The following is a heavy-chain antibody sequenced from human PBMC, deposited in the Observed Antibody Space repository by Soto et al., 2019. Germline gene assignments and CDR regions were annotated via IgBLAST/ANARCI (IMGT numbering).Heavy chain of an antibody. J-gene: IGHJ4*02. CDR3: ARAYGGYADY. Sequence: SETLSLTCTVSGGSARRDSYYWSWIRQSPGKGLEWIGYIYYTGSTNYNPSLRSRVTMSLDTSKNQVSLKLSSVTAADTAVYYCARAYGGYADYWGQGALVTVSS. D-gene: IGHD5-12*01. CDR1: GGSARRDSYY. CDR2: IYYTGST. V-gene: IGHV4-61*01.